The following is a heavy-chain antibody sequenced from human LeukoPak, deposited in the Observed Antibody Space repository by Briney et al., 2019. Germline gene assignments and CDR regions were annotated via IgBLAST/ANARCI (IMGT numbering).Heavy chain of an antibody. CDR2: IYHSGTT. D-gene: IGHD4-11*01. Sequence: PSETLSLTCAVSGYSITSSSWWGWIRQPPGKGLEWIGYIYHSGTTYYNPSLQSRVTMSVDTSKNQFSLKLSSVTAVDTAVYYCAREDYSQYYGMDVWGQGTTVTVSS. CDR3: AREDYSQYYGMDV. V-gene: IGHV4-28*03. CDR1: GYSITSSSW. J-gene: IGHJ6*02.